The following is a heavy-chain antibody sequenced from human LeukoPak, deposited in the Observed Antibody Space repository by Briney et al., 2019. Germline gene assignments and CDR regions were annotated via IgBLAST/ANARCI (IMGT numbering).Heavy chain of an antibody. CDR2: IYSGGRT. CDR1: GFTVSSNY. D-gene: IGHD6-19*01. V-gene: IGHV3-53*01. Sequence: PGGSLRLSCAASGFTVSSNYMSWVRQAPGKGLEWVSVIYSGGRTYHADSVKGRFTISRDNSKNRLYLQMNSLRAEDTAVYYCAYQWHLDYWGQGTLVTVSS. J-gene: IGHJ4*02. CDR3: AYQWHLDY.